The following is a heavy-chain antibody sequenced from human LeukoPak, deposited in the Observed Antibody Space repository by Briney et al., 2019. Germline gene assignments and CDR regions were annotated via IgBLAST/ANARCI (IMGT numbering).Heavy chain of an antibody. D-gene: IGHD4-23*01. V-gene: IGHV4-4*02. CDR1: GGSISSSNW. Sequence: SETLSLTCAVSGGSISSSNWWSWVRQPPGKGLEWIGEIYHSGSTYYNPSLKSRVTISVDKSKNQFSLKLSSVTAADTAVYYCARADRTTVAYYGMDVWGQGTTVTVSS. J-gene: IGHJ6*02. CDR3: ARADRTTVAYYGMDV. CDR2: IYHSGST.